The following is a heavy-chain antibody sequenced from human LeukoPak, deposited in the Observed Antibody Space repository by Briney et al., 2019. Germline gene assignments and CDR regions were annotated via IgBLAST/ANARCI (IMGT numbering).Heavy chain of an antibody. J-gene: IGHJ3*02. CDR3: ARDFGIYGDYDAFDI. D-gene: IGHD4-17*01. V-gene: IGHV1-69*13. Sequence: ASVKVSCKASGYTFTSYGISWVRQAPGQGLEWMGGIIPIFGTANYAQKFQGRVTITADESTSTAYMELSSLRSEDTAVYYCARDFGIYGDYDAFDIWGQGTMVTVSS. CDR1: GYTFTSYG. CDR2: IIPIFGTA.